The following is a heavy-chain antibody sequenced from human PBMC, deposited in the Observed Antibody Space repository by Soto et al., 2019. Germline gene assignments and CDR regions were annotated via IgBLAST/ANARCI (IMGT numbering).Heavy chain of an antibody. CDR2: ISHDTTYQ. CDR1: GFTFSTYG. J-gene: IGHJ4*02. V-gene: IGHV3-30*03. Sequence: QVQLVESGGGVVQPGRSLRLSCAASGFTFSTYGMHWVRQAPGKGLEWVAAISHDTTYQVDVDSVKGRFTISRDNSKNTLYLELNSLRPEDTAVYYCASQIFLGYWGQGTLVTVSS. CDR3: ASQIFLGY.